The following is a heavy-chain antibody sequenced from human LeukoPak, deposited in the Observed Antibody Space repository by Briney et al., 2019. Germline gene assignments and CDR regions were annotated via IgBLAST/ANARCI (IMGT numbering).Heavy chain of an antibody. CDR1: GFTFSNFA. CDR2: INSNGGTT. Sequence: GGSLRLSCVASGFTFSNFAMSWVRQAPGKGLEWVSVINSNGGTTHYAGSVKGRFTISRDNSRNTVSLQMNSLRAEDTAVYFCAKELHGSGNYAFDYWGQGTLVTVSS. D-gene: IGHD3-10*01. V-gene: IGHV3-23*01. J-gene: IGHJ4*02. CDR3: AKELHGSGNYAFDY.